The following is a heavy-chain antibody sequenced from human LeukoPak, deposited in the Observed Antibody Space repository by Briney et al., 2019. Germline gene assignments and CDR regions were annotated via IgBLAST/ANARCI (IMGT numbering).Heavy chain of an antibody. D-gene: IGHD2-2*01. CDR2: MNPNSGNT. J-gene: IGHJ5*02. Sequence: GASVKVSCKASGYTFTSYDINWVRQATGQGLEWMGWMNPNSGNTGYAQKFQGRVTITRNTSISTAYMELSSLRSEDTAVYYCAAYCSSTSCYAEGTVPWGQGTLVTVSS. V-gene: IGHV1-8*03. CDR3: AAYCSSTSCYAEGTVP. CDR1: GYTFTSYD.